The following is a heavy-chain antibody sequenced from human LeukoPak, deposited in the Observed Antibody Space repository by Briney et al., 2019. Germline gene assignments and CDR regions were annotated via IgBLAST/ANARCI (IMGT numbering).Heavy chain of an antibody. CDR3: ARRSVRGVYYYYYYMDV. D-gene: IGHD3-10*01. CDR2: IGTIYYGGST. V-gene: IGHV4-39*07. J-gene: IGHJ6*03. CDR1: GGSISSSSHY. Sequence: PSETLSLTCIVSGGSISSSSHYWGWIRQPPGKGLEWIGSIGTIYYGGSTNYNPSLKSRVTISVDTSKNQFSLKLSSVTAADTAVYYCARRSVRGVYYYYYYMDVWGKGTTVTISS.